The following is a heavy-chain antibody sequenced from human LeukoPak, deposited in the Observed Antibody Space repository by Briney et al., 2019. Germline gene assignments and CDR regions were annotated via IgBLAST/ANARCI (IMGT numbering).Heavy chain of an antibody. D-gene: IGHD3-22*01. Sequence: PGGSLRLSCAASGFTVSSNYMSWVRQAPGKGLEWVSVIYSGGSTYYADSVKGRFTISRHNSKNTLYLQMNSLRAEDTAVYYCASSYYDSSGYYGDFDYWGQGTLVTVSS. V-gene: IGHV3-53*04. J-gene: IGHJ4*02. CDR3: ASSYYDSSGYYGDFDY. CDR1: GFTVSSNY. CDR2: IYSGGST.